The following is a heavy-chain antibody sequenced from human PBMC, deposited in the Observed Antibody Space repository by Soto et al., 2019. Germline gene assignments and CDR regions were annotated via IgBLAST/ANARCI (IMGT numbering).Heavy chain of an antibody. Sequence: GGSLRLSSASSGFTFSRYGMHWLRQAPGKGLEWVAVISYDGSNRYYADSVKGRFTISRDNPKNTLYLQMNSLRVEDTAVYDCAKDRGVRGGSLDSWGQGTLVTVSS. CDR2: ISYDGSNR. CDR1: GFTFSRYG. CDR3: AKDRGVRGGSLDS. J-gene: IGHJ4*02. D-gene: IGHD3-10*01. V-gene: IGHV3-30*18.